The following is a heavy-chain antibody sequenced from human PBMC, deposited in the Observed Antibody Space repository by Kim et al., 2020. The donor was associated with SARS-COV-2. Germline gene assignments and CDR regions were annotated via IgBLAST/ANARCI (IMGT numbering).Heavy chain of an antibody. Sequence: SGPTLVKPTQTLTLTCTFSGFSLSTSGMCVSWIRQPPGKALEWLALIDWDDDKYYSTSLKTRLTISKDTSKNQVVLTMTNMDPVDTATYYCARIGGHSSSWYYFDYWGQGTLVTVSS. CDR1: GFSLSTSGMC. CDR2: IDWDDDK. V-gene: IGHV2-70*01. CDR3: ARIGGHSSSWYYFDY. D-gene: IGHD6-13*01. J-gene: IGHJ4*02.